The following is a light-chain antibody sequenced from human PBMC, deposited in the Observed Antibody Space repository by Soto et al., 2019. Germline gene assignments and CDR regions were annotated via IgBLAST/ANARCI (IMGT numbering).Light chain of an antibody. J-gene: IGKJ1*01. CDR3: QQYHNSPRT. CDR2: AAS. CDR1: QSVSSGY. V-gene: IGKV3-20*01. Sequence: EIVLTQSPGTLSLSPGERATLSCKASQSVSSGYLAWYQQKPGQAPRLLIYAASARATGIPDRFSGSGSGTDFTLTVSRLEPDDFALCYCQQYHNSPRTFGQGTKVEIK.